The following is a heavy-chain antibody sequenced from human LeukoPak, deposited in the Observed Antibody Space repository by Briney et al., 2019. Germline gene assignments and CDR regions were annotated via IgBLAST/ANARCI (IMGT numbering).Heavy chain of an antibody. CDR3: ARGGGRGSGYYYPYFDY. CDR2: ISSNGGST. V-gene: IGHV3-64*01. Sequence: GGSLRLSCAASGFTFSSYAMRWVRQAPGKGLEYVSAISSNGGSTYYANSVKGRFTISRDNSKNTLYLQMGSLRAEDMAVYYCARGGGRGSGYYYPYFDYWGQGTLVTVSS. D-gene: IGHD3-22*01. J-gene: IGHJ4*02. CDR1: GFTFSSYA.